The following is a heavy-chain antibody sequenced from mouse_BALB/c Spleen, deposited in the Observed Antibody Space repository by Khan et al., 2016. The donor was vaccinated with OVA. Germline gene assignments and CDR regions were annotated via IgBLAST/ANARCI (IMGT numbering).Heavy chain of an antibody. D-gene: IGHD2-3*01. V-gene: IGHV2-3*01. Sequence: QVQLKESGPGLVAPSQSLSITCTVSGFSLTNYGVNWVRQPPGKGLEWLGVIWGDGNTNYHSALKSRLSISQDNSKRQVFLKLNSLQTDDTATYNCAKPKDGYPYGMDYWGRGTSVTVSS. CDR2: IWGDGNT. J-gene: IGHJ4*01. CDR3: AKPKDGYPYGMDY. CDR1: GFSLTNYG.